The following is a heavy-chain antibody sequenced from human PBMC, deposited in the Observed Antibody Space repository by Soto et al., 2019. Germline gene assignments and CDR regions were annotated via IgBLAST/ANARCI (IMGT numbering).Heavy chain of an antibody. CDR1: GYIFRYYW. CDR2: IYPEDSET. D-gene: IGHD5-18*01. Sequence: PGESLKISCQGSGYIFRYYWIAWVRQMPGRGLEWLGIIYPEDSETKISPSLQGRVTMSVDKSINTAYVHWSSLEASDTAIYYCARHCRDSSGSDYFHAMDVWGPGTAVTVSS. V-gene: IGHV5-51*01. J-gene: IGHJ6*02. CDR3: ARHCRDSSGSDYFHAMDV.